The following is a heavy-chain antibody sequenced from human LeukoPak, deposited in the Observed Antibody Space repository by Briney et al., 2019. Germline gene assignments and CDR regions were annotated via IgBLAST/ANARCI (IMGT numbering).Heavy chain of an antibody. J-gene: IGHJ5*02. V-gene: IGHV3-30*18. D-gene: IGHD4-23*01. Sequence: GRSLRLSCAASGFTFSSYGMHWVRQAPGKGLEWVAVISYDGSNKYYADSVKGRFTISRDNSKNTLYLQMNSLRAEDTAVYYCAKGLRWSPTGPLRGFDPWGQGTLVTVSS. CDR3: AKGLRWSPTGPLRGFDP. CDR1: GFTFSSYG. CDR2: ISYDGSNK.